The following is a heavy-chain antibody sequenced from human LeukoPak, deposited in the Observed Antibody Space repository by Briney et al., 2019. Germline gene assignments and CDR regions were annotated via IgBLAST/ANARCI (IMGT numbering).Heavy chain of an antibody. CDR2: INTNTGNP. CDR3: ARGGGNSLYYYMDV. Sequence: ASVKVSCKASGYTFTSYAMDWVRQAPGQGLEWMGWINTNTGNPTYAQGFTGRFVFSLDTSVSTAYLQISSLKAEDTAVYYCARGGGNSLYYYMDVWGKGTTVTISS. CDR1: GYTFTSYA. V-gene: IGHV7-4-1*02. D-gene: IGHD4-23*01. J-gene: IGHJ6*03.